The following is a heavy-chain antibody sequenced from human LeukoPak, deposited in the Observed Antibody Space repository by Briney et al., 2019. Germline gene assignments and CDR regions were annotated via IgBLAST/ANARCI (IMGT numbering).Heavy chain of an antibody. CDR3: ARERQGIRGAFDI. J-gene: IGHJ3*02. Sequence: SETLSLTCSVSGGSISPYYWSWIRQPPGKGLEWMAYIHYSGGTNYNPYLKTRVTESVDTSKNQFSLRLTSVTAANTAVYYCARERQGIRGAFDIWGRGTMVTVSS. CDR1: GGSISPYY. V-gene: IGHV4-59*08. CDR2: IHYSGGT. D-gene: IGHD1-1*01.